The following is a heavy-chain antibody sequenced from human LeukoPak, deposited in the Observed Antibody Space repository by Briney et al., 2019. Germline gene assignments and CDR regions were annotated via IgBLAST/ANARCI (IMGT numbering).Heavy chain of an antibody. CDR3: ARLEMATISFDY. D-gene: IGHD5-24*01. J-gene: IGHJ4*02. CDR2: IYYSGST. Sequence: ASETLSLTCTVSGGSISSGGYYWSWIRQHPGKGLEWIGYIYYSGSTYYNPSLKSRVTISVDTSKNQFSLKLSSVTAADTAVYYCARLEMATISFDYWGQGTLATVSS. V-gene: IGHV4-31*03. CDR1: GGSISSGGYY.